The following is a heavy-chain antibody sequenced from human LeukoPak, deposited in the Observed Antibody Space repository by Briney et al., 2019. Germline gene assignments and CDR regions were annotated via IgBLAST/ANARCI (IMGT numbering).Heavy chain of an antibody. CDR2: ITWNGGST. D-gene: IGHD3-22*01. CDR3: ARDEIYYDSSGYSH. V-gene: IGHV3-20*04. Sequence: GGSLRLSCAASGFTFDDYGMSWVRQAPGKGLEWVSGITWNGGSTGYADSVKGRFTISRDNAKNSLYLQMNSLRAEDTALYYCARDEIYYDSSGYSHWGQGTLVTVSS. CDR1: GFTFDDYG. J-gene: IGHJ4*02.